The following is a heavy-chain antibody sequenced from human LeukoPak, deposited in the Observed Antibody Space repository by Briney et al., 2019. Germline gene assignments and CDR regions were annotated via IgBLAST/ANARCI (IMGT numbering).Heavy chain of an antibody. CDR2: IIPIFGTA. CDR3: AREGNYYDSSGYD. D-gene: IGHD3-22*01. V-gene: IGHV1-69*13. J-gene: IGHJ4*02. CDR1: GGAFSSYA. Sequence: SVKVSCKASGGAFSSYAISWVRQAPGQGLEWMGGIIPIFGTANYAQKFQGRVTITADEPTSTAYMELSSLRSEDTAVYYCAREGNYYDSSGYDWGQGTLVTVSS.